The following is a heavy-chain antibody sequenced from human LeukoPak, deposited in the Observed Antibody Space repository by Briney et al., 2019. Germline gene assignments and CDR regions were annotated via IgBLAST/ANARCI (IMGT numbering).Heavy chain of an antibody. Sequence: GGSLRLSCAAPGFTFSSYGMHWVRQAPGKGLERVAVIWYDGSNKYYADSVKGRFTISRDNSKNTLYLQMNSLRDEDTAIYYCAKDRRLPWDYFDSWGQGTLVTVSS. D-gene: IGHD5-18*01. V-gene: IGHV3-33*06. CDR2: IWYDGSNK. J-gene: IGHJ4*02. CDR3: AKDRRLPWDYFDS. CDR1: GFTFSSYG.